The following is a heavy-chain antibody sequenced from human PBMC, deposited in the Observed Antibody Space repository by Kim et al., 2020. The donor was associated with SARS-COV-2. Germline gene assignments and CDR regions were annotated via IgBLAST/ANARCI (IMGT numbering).Heavy chain of an antibody. J-gene: IGHJ5*02. CDR3: ARLEYGSGSYHNWFDP. V-gene: IGHV5-51*01. Sequence: SFQGQVTISADKSISTAYLQWSSLKASDTAMYYCARLEYGSGSYHNWFDPWGQGTLVTVSS. D-gene: IGHD3-10*01.